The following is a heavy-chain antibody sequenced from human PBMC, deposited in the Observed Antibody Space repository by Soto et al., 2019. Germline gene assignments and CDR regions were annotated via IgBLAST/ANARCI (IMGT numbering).Heavy chain of an antibody. J-gene: IGHJ6*02. D-gene: IGHD3-10*01. CDR1: GGSISSYY. CDR2: IYTSGST. V-gene: IGHV4-4*07. Sequence: PSETLSLTCTVSGGSISSYYWSWIRQPAGKGLEWIGRIYTSGSTNYNPSLKSRVTMSVDTSKNQFSLKLSSVTAADTAVYYCARDNRVVVRGEDYYYYGMDVWGQGTTVTVSS. CDR3: ARDNRVVVRGEDYYYYGMDV.